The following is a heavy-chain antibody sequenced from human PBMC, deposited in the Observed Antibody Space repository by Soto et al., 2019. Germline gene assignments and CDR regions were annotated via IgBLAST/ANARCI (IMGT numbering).Heavy chain of an antibody. D-gene: IGHD6-13*01. CDR3: ARDRRYSSSWYIDY. CDR1: GFTFSSYG. CDR2: IWYDGSNK. V-gene: IGHV3-33*01. Sequence: PGGYLRLSCAASGFTFSSYGMHWVRQAPGKGLEWVAVIWYDGSNKYYADSVKGRFTISRDNSKNTLYLQMNSLRAEDTAVYYCARDRRYSSSWYIDYWGQGTLVTVSS. J-gene: IGHJ4*02.